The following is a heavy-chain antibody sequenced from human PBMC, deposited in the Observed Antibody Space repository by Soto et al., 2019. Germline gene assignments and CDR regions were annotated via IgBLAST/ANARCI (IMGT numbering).Heavy chain of an antibody. D-gene: IGHD4-17*01. CDR3: ARVKTTVMTGADAFDL. Sequence: QVQLQESGPGLVKPSQTLSLTCTVSGGSISSGGYYWSWIRQHPGKGLEWIGYIYYSGSTYYNPSLQHRVTISVDTSKHQSALPLSSLSAADTDGYYCARVKTTVMTGADAFDLWGPGTMVTGSS. CDR1: GGSISSGGYY. J-gene: IGHJ3*01. CDR2: IYYSGST. V-gene: IGHV4-31*03.